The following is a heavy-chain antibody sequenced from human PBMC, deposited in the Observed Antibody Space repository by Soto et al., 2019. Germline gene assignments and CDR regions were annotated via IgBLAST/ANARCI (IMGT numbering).Heavy chain of an antibody. CDR1: GFTFSSYG. D-gene: IGHD6-19*01. J-gene: IGHJ4*01. CDR3: AKNRYSSGWYCFDY. CDR2: IWYDGNNK. V-gene: IGHV3-33*06. Sequence: GGSLRLSCAASGFTFSSYGMHWVRQAPGKGLEWVAVIWYDGNNKYYADSVKGRFTISRDNSKNTLYLQMNSLGAEDTAVYYCAKNRYSSGWYCFDYWGHGTLVTVSS.